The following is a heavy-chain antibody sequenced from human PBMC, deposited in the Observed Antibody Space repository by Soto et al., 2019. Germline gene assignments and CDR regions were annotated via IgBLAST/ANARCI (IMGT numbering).Heavy chain of an antibody. D-gene: IGHD2-21*02. CDR2: IWYDGSNK. V-gene: IGHV3-33*01. Sequence: QPGGSLRLSCAASGFTFSSYGMHWVRQAPGKGLEWVAVIWYDGSNKYYADSVKGRFTISRDNSKNTLYLQMNSLRAEDTAVYYCATSPCGGDCYWRYYFDYWGQGTLVTVSS. CDR1: GFTFSSYG. CDR3: ATSPCGGDCYWRYYFDY. J-gene: IGHJ4*02.